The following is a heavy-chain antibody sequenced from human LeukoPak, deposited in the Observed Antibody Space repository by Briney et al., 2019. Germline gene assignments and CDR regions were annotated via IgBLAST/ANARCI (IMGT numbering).Heavy chain of an antibody. CDR2: IFYSGST. D-gene: IGHD3-10*01. CDR3: ARVSGEEIQH. CDR1: SGSISTSNYY. V-gene: IGHV4-39*07. Sequence: SETLSLTCTVSSGSISTSNYYWGWVRQPPGKALEWIGNIFYSGSTYYSPSLKSRVTISLDTSRNQFSLKLSSVTAADTAVYYCARVSGEEIQHWGQGTLVTVSS. J-gene: IGHJ1*01.